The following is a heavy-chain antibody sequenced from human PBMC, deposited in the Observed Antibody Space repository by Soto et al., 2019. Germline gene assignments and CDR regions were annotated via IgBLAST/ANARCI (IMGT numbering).Heavy chain of an antibody. D-gene: IGHD3-16*02. CDR2: IYWDDDK. CDR1: GFSLSTSGVG. CDR3: AHLLLIDYDYVWGSYRSAEYFQH. V-gene: IGHV2-5*05. J-gene: IGHJ1*01. Sequence: SGPTLVNPTQTLTLTCTFSGFSLSTSGVGVGWIRQPPGKALEWLALIYWDDDKRYGPSLKSRLTITKDTSKNQVVLTMTNMDPVDTATYYCAHLLLIDYDYVWGSYRSAEYFQHWGQGTLVTVSS.